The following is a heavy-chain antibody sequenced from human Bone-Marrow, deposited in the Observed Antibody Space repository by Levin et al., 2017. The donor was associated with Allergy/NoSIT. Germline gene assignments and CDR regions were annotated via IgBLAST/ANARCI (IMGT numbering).Heavy chain of an antibody. D-gene: IGHD3/OR15-3a*01. Sequence: PGESLKISCAASGFTFSSYWMHWVRQAPGKGLVWASRVNGDGTITTYADSVKGRFTISRDNAKNTLYLQLSSLRVEDTAVYYCVRGLAPAPRSSMDVWGQGTTVTVSS. CDR1: GFTFSSYW. J-gene: IGHJ6*02. CDR2: VNGDGTIT. CDR3: VRGLAPAPRSSMDV. V-gene: IGHV3-74*01.